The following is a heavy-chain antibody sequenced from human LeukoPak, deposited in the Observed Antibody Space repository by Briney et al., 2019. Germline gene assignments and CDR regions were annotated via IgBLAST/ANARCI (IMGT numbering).Heavy chain of an antibody. D-gene: IGHD6-19*01. Sequence: GGSLRLSCAASGFTFSSYWMSWVRQAPGKGLEWVANIKQDGSEKYYVDSVKGRFTISRDNAKNSLYLQMNSLRAEDTAVYYCARDLLRRYSSGWYHDYWGQGTLVTVSS. CDR1: GFTFSSYW. CDR2: IKQDGSEK. V-gene: IGHV3-7*01. J-gene: IGHJ4*02. CDR3: ARDLLRRYSSGWYHDY.